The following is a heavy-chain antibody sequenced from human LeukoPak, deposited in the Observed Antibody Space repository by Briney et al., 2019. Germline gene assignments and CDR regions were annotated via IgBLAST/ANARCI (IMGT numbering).Heavy chain of an antibody. J-gene: IGHJ3*02. CDR2: IYYSGST. CDR1: GGSISSYS. Sequence: SETLSLTCTVSGGSISSYSWSWIRQPPGKGLEWIGYIYYSGSTNYNPSLKSRVTISVDTSKTQFSLKLSSVTAADTAVYFCARGPYSYDSSGAFDIWGQGTMVTVSS. CDR3: ARGPYSYDSSGAFDI. V-gene: IGHV4-59*08. D-gene: IGHD3-22*01.